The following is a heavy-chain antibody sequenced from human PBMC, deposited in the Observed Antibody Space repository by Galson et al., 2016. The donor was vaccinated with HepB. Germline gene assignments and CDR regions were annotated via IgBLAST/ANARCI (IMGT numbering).Heavy chain of an antibody. CDR3: ARSFWSGYQSEDYYYGMDV. V-gene: IGHV5-51*01. CDR1: GYSFTNYW. Sequence: QSGAEVKKPGESLKISCKGSGYSFTNYWIAWVRQMPGKGLEWMGIIYPGDSDPTYSPSFEGQVTTSADKSIRTAYLQWSSLKASDTPMYYCARSFWSGYQSEDYYYGMDVWGQGPTVTVSS. D-gene: IGHD3-3*01. J-gene: IGHJ6*02. CDR2: IYPGDSDP.